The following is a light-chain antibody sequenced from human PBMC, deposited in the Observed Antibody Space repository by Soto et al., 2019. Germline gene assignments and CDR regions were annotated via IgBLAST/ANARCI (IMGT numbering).Light chain of an antibody. J-gene: IGKJ1*01. CDR3: HQRQSWPRT. CDR1: QYINTR. CDR2: QTS. V-gene: IGKV3-11*01. Sequence: EIVLTQSPATLSSFPCDRVTLSCRASQYINTRLAWYQHRPGQAPRLLIYQTSIRPAGIPARFSASGSGTDFTLTISDVQPEDFALYYCHQRQSWPRTFGQGTKVDIK.